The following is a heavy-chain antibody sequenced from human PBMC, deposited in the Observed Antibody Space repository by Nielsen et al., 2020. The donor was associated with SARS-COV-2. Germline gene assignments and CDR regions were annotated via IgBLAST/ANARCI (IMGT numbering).Heavy chain of an antibody. CDR2: ISYDGSRE. V-gene: IGHV3-30*03. CDR3: VRKDTSMRFYYYGMDV. D-gene: IGHD5-18*01. CDR1: GFTFSNHG. J-gene: IGHJ6*02. Sequence: GESLKISCAASGFTFSNHGMHWVRQAPGKGLEWVAVISYDGSREYYADSVKGRFTISRDKSKNTLYLQMSSLRPEDTAVYYCVRKDTSMRFYYYGMDVWGRGTTVTVSS.